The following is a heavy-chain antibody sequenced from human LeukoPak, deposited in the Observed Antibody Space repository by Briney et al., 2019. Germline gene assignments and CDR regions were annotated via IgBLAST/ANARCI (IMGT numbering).Heavy chain of an antibody. CDR3: ARDLFSSSWYVIVYYYGMDV. J-gene: IGHJ6*02. CDR2: INPNSGGT. Sequence: ASVKVSCKASGYTFTGYYMHWVRQAPGQGLEWMGWINPNSGGTNYAQKFQGRVTMTRDTSISTAYMELSRLRSDDTAVYYCARDLFSSSWYVIVYYYGMDVWGQGTTVTVSS. V-gene: IGHV1-2*02. D-gene: IGHD6-13*01. CDR1: GYTFTGYY.